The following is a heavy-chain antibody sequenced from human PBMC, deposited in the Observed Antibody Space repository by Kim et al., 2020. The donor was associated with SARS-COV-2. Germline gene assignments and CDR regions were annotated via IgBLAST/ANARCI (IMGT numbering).Heavy chain of an antibody. D-gene: IGHD3-22*01. CDR1: GFTFGDYA. Sequence: GGSLRLSCTASGFTFGDYAMSWVRQAPGKGLEWVGFIRSKAYGGTTEYAASVKGRFTISRDDSKSIAYLQMNSLKTEDTAVYYCNGFTRYYYDSSGYYPFDYWGQGTLVTVSS. CDR3: NGFTRYYYDSSGYYPFDY. V-gene: IGHV3-49*04. CDR2: IRSKAYGGTT. J-gene: IGHJ4*02.